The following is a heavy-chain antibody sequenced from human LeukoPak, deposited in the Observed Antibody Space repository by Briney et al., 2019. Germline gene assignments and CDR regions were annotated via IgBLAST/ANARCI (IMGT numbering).Heavy chain of an antibody. J-gene: IGHJ4*02. V-gene: IGHV3-20*04. Sequence: GGSLRLSCAASGFTFDDYGMNWVRQAPGKGLEWVSGINWNGGNTGYADSVKGRFTISRDNAKNSLYLQMNSLRAEDTAVYYCARDIDNGDYVVYWGQGTLVTVSS. CDR3: ARDIDNGDYVVY. CDR2: INWNGGNT. CDR1: GFTFDDYG. D-gene: IGHD4-17*01.